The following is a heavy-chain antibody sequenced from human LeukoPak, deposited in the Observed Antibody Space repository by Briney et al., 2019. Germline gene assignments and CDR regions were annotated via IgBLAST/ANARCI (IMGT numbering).Heavy chain of an antibody. CDR2: IYTSGST. V-gene: IGHV4-4*07. CDR1: GGSISSYY. D-gene: IGHD5-24*01. Sequence: SETLSLTCTVSGGSISSYYWSWIRQPAGKGLEWIGRIYTSGSTNYNPSLKSRVTMSVDTSKNQFSLKLSSVTAADTAVCYCARDCRDGSVGAFDIWGQGTMVTVSS. J-gene: IGHJ3*02. CDR3: ARDCRDGSVGAFDI.